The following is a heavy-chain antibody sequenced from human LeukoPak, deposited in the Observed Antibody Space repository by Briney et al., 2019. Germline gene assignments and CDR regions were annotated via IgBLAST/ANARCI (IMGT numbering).Heavy chain of an antibody. J-gene: IGHJ1*01. D-gene: IGHD1-1*01. CDR1: GYTFTGYH. CDR3: ARVWQLMAEFQH. Sequence: ASVKVSFKASGYTFTGYHMHWVRQAPGQGLEWMGWINPNSGGTNYAQKFQGRVTMTRDTSISTAFMELSRLRSDDTAVYYCARVWQLMAEFQHWGQGTLVTVSS. CDR2: INPNSGGT. V-gene: IGHV1-2*02.